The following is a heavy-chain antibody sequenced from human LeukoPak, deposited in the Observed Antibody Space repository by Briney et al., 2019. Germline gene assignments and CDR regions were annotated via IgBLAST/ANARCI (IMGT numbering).Heavy chain of an antibody. CDR2: IYSGGST. Sequence: PGGSLRLSCAASGFTVSSNYMSWVRQAPGKGLEWVSVIYSGGSTYYADSVKGRFTISRDNSKNTLYLQMNSLRAEDTAVYYCARVRRGYSGYDREGYYFDYWGQGTLVTVSS. D-gene: IGHD5-12*01. CDR1: GFTVSSNY. J-gene: IGHJ4*02. CDR3: ARVRRGYSGYDREGYYFDY. V-gene: IGHV3-66*01.